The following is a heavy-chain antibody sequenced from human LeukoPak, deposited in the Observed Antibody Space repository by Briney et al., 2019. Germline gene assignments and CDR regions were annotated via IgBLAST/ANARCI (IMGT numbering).Heavy chain of an antibody. CDR3: ARHRPYSSGWRHFDY. V-gene: IGHV5-51*01. J-gene: IGHJ4*02. CDR1: GYSFTRYW. CDR2: IYPGDSDT. D-gene: IGHD6-19*01. Sequence: GESLKISCKGSGYSFTRYWIGWVREMPGKGLEWMGIIYPGDSDTRYSPSFQGQVTISADKSISTAYLQWSSLTASDTAMYYCARHRPYSSGWRHFDYWGQGTLVTVSS.